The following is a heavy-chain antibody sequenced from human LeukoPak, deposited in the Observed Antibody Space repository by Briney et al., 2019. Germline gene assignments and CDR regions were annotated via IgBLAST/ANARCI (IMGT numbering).Heavy chain of an antibody. CDR2: IYYSGST. CDR1: GGPISSYY. J-gene: IGHJ6*02. D-gene: IGHD6-13*01. Sequence: PSETLSLTCTVSGGPISSYYWSWIRQPPGKGLEWIGYIYYSGSTNYNPSLKSRVTISVDTSKNQFSLKLSSVTAADTAVYYCARVLSSWSYYYYYGMDVWGQGTTVTVSS. V-gene: IGHV4-59*01. CDR3: ARVLSSWSYYYYYGMDV.